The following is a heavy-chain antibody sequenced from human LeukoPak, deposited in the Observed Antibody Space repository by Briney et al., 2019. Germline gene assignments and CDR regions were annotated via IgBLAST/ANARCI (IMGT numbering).Heavy chain of an antibody. Sequence: GGSLRLSCAASGFTFSSYWMHWVRQAPGKGLVWVSRINSDGSSTSYADSVKGRFTISRDNAKNTLYLQMNSLKTEDTAVYYCTTGNDRYDYWGQGTLVTVSS. CDR3: TTGNDRYDY. CDR1: GFTFSSYW. V-gene: IGHV3-74*01. D-gene: IGHD1-1*01. J-gene: IGHJ4*02. CDR2: INSDGSST.